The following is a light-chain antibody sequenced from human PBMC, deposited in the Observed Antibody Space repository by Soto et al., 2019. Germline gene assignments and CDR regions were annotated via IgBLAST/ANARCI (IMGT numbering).Light chain of an antibody. CDR2: LGS. CDR3: LQGLRPPHT. Sequence: DIVMTQSPLSLPVTPGEPASISCRSSQSLLHSNGYNYLDWYLQKPWQSPQLLIYLGSNRASGVADWFSGSGSAKDFPLKINRVEAEDVGVYYCLQGLRPPHTFGGGTKVEIK. CDR1: QSLLHSNGYNY. J-gene: IGKJ4*01. V-gene: IGKV2-28*01.